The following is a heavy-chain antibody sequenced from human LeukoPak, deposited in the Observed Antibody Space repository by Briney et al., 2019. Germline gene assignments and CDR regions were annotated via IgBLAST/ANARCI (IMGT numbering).Heavy chain of an antibody. D-gene: IGHD6-6*01. CDR1: GGSISSYY. CDR3: AREALYSSSSREFDY. CDR2: IYYSGST. V-gene: IGHV4-59*01. J-gene: IGHJ4*02. Sequence: PSETLSLTCTVSGGSISSYYWSWIRQPPGKGLEWIGYIYYSGSTNYNPSLKSRVTISVDTSKNQFSLKLSSVTAADTAVYYCAREALYSSSSREFDYWGQGTLVTVSS.